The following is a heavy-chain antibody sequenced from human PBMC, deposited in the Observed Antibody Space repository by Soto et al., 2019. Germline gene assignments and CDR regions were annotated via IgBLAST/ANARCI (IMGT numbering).Heavy chain of an antibody. D-gene: IGHD6-19*01. Sequence: QVQLVQSGAEVKKPGSSVKVSCKASGGTFSSYAISWVRQAPGQGLEWMGGIIPIFGTANYAQKFQGRVTITADEPTSTAYMELSSLRSEDTAVYYCARDLASAVAGNGVEDYWGKGTLVTVSS. V-gene: IGHV1-69*01. J-gene: IGHJ4*02. CDR1: GGTFSSYA. CDR2: IIPIFGTA. CDR3: ARDLASAVAGNGVEDY.